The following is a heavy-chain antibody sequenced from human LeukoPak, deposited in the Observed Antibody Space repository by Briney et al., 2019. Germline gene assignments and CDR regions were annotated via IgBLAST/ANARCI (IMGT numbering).Heavy chain of an antibody. J-gene: IGHJ4*02. CDR3: ASSTGGKSDY. Sequence: GGSLRLSCAASGFTFSSYSMNWVRQAPGKGLEWVSYISSSSSTIYYADSVKGRFTISRDDAKNSLYLQMNSLKAEDTAVYYCASSTGGKSDYWGQGTLVTVSS. D-gene: IGHD4-23*01. CDR2: ISSSSSTI. V-gene: IGHV3-48*01. CDR1: GFTFSSYS.